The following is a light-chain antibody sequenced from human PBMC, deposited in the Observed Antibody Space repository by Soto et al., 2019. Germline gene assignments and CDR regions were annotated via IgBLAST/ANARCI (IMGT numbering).Light chain of an antibody. J-gene: IGKJ1*01. CDR1: QSVSSSD. CDR2: GAS. CDR3: QQYGSSPPWT. Sequence: EIGLTQSPGTLSLSPGERATLSCMASQSVSSSDLAWYQQKPGQAPRLLIYGASSRDTGMPDRFSGSGSGTDFTLTISSLEPEDFAVYYCQQYGSSPPWTFGQGTEVEIK. V-gene: IGKV3-20*01.